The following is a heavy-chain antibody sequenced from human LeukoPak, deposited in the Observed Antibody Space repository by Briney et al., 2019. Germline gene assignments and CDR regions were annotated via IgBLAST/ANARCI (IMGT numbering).Heavy chain of an antibody. D-gene: IGHD2-15*01. CDR2: IYYSGST. Sequence: PSETLSLTCTVSGGSISSYYWSWIRQPPGKGLEWIGYIYYSGSTNYNPSLKSRVTISVDTSKNQFSLKLSSVTAADTAVYYCASSPAGYCSGGSCYFAFDYWGQGTLVTVSS. V-gene: IGHV4-59*01. CDR1: GGSISSYY. CDR3: ASSPAGYCSGGSCYFAFDY. J-gene: IGHJ4*02.